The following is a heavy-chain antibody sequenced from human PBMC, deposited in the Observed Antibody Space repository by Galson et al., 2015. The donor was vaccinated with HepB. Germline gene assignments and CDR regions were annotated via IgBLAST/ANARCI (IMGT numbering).Heavy chain of an antibody. CDR2: ISGSGGST. D-gene: IGHD2-2*01. CDR1: GFTFSSYA. CDR3: ANSNIVVVGRRYAFDI. J-gene: IGHJ3*02. V-gene: IGHV3-23*01. Sequence: SLRLSCAASGFTFSSYAMSWVRQAPGKGLEWVSAISGSGGSTYYADSVKGRFTISRDNSKNTLYLQMNSLRAEDTAVYYCANSNIVVVGRRYAFDIWCQGTMVTVCS.